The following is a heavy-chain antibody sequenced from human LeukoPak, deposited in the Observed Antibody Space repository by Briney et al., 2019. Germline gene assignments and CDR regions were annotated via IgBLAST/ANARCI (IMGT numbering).Heavy chain of an antibody. J-gene: IGHJ4*02. Sequence: ASVKVSCKASGYTFTSYGISWVRQAPGQGLEWMGGIIPIFGTANYAQKFQGRVTITADESTSTAYMELSSLRSEDTAVYYCARGGSSSDPFDYWGQGTLVTVSS. CDR2: IIPIFGTA. CDR3: ARGGSSSDPFDY. CDR1: GYTFTSYG. D-gene: IGHD6-6*01. V-gene: IGHV1-69*13.